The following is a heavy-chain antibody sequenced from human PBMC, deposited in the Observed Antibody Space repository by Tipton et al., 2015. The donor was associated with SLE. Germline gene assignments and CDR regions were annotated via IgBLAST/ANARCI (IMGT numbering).Heavy chain of an antibody. V-gene: IGHV4-31*03. CDR3: ARTNGYQHYWHFVDV. CDR1: GGSISSGGYY. Sequence: TLSLTCSVSGGSISSGGYYWSWIRQSPGVGLEWIGYIYDTGSTYYNPSLRSRVTISVDTSKNQFSLNLSSVTAADTAVYFCARTNGYQHYWHFVDVWGKGAPVTVSS. CDR2: IYDTGST. D-gene: IGHD5-24*01. J-gene: IGHJ6*04.